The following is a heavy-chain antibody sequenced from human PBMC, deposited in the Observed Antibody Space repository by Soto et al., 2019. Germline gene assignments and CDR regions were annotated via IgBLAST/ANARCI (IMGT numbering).Heavy chain of an antibody. CDR1: GYTITSYG. J-gene: IGHJ4*02. CDR3: ARGGYSSGWYDENLHPPFDY. V-gene: IGHV1-18*01. Sequence: QVQLVQSGAEVKKPGASVKVSCKASGYTITSYGISWVRQAPGQGLEWMGWISAYNGNTNYAQKLQGRVTMTTDTSTSTAYMELRSLRSDDTVVYYCARGGYSSGWYDENLHPPFDYWGQGTLVTVSS. CDR2: ISAYNGNT. D-gene: IGHD6-19*01.